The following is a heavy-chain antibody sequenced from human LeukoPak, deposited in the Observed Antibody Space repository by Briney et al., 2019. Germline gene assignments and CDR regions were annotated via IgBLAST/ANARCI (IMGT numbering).Heavy chain of an antibody. CDR2: IIPIFGTA. Sequence: GASVKVSCKASGATFTSYAISWVRQAPGQGLEWRGGIIPIFGTANYAQKFQGRVTITADESTSTAYMELSSLRSEDTAVYYCARDPITVTTGGRYYYYGMDVWGKGTTVTVSS. J-gene: IGHJ6*04. CDR1: GATFTSYA. CDR3: ARDPITVTTGGRYYYYGMDV. V-gene: IGHV1-69*13. D-gene: IGHD4-11*01.